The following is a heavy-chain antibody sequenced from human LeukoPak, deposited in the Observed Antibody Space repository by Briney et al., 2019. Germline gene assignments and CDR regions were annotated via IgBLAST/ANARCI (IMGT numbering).Heavy chain of an antibody. Sequence: QTGGSLRLSCEASGFTFSNYWMSWVRQTPGKGLEWVANIKEDGSEKNYVDSVKGRFTLSRDNAKNSLYLQMSSLRAEDTAVYYCARSGSDFDYWGQGTLVSVSS. CDR1: GFTFSNYW. V-gene: IGHV3-7*01. CDR2: IKEDGSEK. D-gene: IGHD3-3*01. CDR3: ARSGSDFDY. J-gene: IGHJ4*02.